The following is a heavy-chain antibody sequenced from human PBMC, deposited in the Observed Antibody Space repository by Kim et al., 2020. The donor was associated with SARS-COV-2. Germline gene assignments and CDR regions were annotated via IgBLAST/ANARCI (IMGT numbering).Heavy chain of an antibody. J-gene: IGHJ4*02. CDR1: SGSFSGYH. Sequence: SETLSLTCAVYSGSFSGYHWSWIRQPPGKGLEWIGEINRRGSANSNPSLKSRVTMSIDTSKNQFSLNLTSVTAADTAVYYCARAANYDFWTGNYTGFLDYWGQGTLVTVSS. V-gene: IGHV4-34*01. CDR2: INRRGSA. CDR3: ARAANYDFWTGNYTGFLDY. D-gene: IGHD3-3*01.